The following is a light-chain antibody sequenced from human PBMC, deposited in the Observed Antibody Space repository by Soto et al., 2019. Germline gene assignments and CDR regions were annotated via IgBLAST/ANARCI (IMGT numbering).Light chain of an antibody. CDR1: HSISSN. CDR2: GAS. Sequence: IVVTLAPATMTETKGERATLSCRASHSISSNLAGYQQKPGQAPRLLIYGASTRATGIPARFSGSGSGTEFTLTISSLQSEDFAVYYCHQYNYWPRTFGQGTKVDIK. CDR3: HQYNYWPRT. V-gene: IGKV3-15*01. J-gene: IGKJ1*01.